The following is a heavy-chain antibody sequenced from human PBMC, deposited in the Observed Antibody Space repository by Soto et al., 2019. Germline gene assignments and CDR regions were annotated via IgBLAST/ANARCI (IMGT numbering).Heavy chain of an antibody. V-gene: IGHV1-18*01. J-gene: IGHJ6*02. CDR1: GYTFSTYG. Sequence: QVQLVQSGAEVKKPGASVKVSCKASGYTFSTYGISWVRQAPGQGLEWMGWINGYNGNTNYAPKLQGRITMTTDTSTTTAYMELRSLRSGDTAVYYCARMGDVPYYYSGMDVWGQGTTVTVSS. D-gene: IGHD3-16*01. CDR2: INGYNGNT. CDR3: ARMGDVPYYYSGMDV.